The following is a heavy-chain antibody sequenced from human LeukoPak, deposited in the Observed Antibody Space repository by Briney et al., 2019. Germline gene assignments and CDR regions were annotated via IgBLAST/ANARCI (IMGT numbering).Heavy chain of an antibody. D-gene: IGHD5-12*01. Sequence: PSETLSLTCAVYGGSFSGYYWSWIRQPPGKGLEWIGEINHSGSTNYNPSLKSRVTISVDTSKNQFSLKLSSATAADTAVYYCALIVATIPFFDYWGQGTLVTVSS. CDR1: GGSFSGYY. V-gene: IGHV4-34*01. CDR3: ALIVATIPFFDY. J-gene: IGHJ4*02. CDR2: INHSGST.